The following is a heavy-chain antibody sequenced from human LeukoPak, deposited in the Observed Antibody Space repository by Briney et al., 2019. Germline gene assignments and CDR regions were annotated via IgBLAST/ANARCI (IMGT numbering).Heavy chain of an antibody. CDR3: ARGLYRGVAATPAY. V-gene: IGHV1-8*01. CDR2: MNPNSGNT. Sequence: ASVKVSCKASGYTFTSYDINWVRQATGQGLEWMGWMNPNSGNTGYAQKFQGRVTMTRNTSISTAYMELSSLRSEDTAVCYCARGLYRGVAATPAYWGQGTLVTVSS. J-gene: IGHJ4*02. D-gene: IGHD2-15*01. CDR1: GYTFTSYD.